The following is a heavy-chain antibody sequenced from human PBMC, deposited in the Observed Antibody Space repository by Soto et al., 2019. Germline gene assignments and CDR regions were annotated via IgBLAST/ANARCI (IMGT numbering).Heavy chain of an antibody. D-gene: IGHD3-3*02. Sequence: SETLSLTCTVSGGSVSSGSYYWSWIRQPPGKGLEWIGYIYYSGSTNYNPSLKSRVTISVDTSKNQFSLKLSSVTAADTAVYYCAGVCRIVGVVGWLDPWGQGTLLTVYS. J-gene: IGHJ5*02. CDR3: AGVCRIVGVVGWLDP. CDR1: GGSVSSGSYY. CDR2: IYYSGST. V-gene: IGHV4-61*01.